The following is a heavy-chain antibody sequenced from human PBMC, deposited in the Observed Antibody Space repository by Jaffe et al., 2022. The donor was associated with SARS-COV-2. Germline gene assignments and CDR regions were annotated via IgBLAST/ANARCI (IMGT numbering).Heavy chain of an antibody. Sequence: QVQLQESGPGLVKPSETLSLTCTVSGGSISSYYWSWIRQPPGKGLEWIGYIYYSGSTNYNPSLKSRVTISVDTSKNQFSLKLSSVTAADTAVYYCARNPAYSSGYLKGVDDAFDIWGQGTMVTVSS. D-gene: IGHD3-22*01. CDR2: IYYSGST. CDR1: GGSISSYY. J-gene: IGHJ3*02. CDR3: ARNPAYSSGYLKGVDDAFDI. V-gene: IGHV4-59*08.